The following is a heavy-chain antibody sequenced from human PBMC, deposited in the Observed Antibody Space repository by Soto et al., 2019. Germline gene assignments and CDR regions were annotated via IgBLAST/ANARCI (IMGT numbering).Heavy chain of an antibody. J-gene: IGHJ4*02. V-gene: IGHV4-39*01. Sequence: PSETLSLTCTVSGGSISSSPYYWGWIRQPPGKGLEWIGSIYYSGSTYYNPSLKSRVTISVDTSKNQFSLRLSYVTAADTAVYYCAGLLVITVTTKIDYWGQGTLVTVSS. CDR1: GGSISSSPYY. CDR3: AGLLVITVTTKIDY. D-gene: IGHD4-17*01. CDR2: IYYSGST.